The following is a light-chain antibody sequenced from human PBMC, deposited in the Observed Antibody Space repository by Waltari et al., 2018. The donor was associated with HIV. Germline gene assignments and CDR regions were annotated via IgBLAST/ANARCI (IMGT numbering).Light chain of an antibody. CDR1: HSINSW. CDR2: KAS. Sequence: DLQLTQSPSTLSASVGDRVTLACRASHSINSWLAWYQQKPGKAPKLLIYKASSLESGVPSRFSGSGSGTEFTLTISSLQPDDFATYYCQQYNSYPYTFGQGTKLEIK. CDR3: QQYNSYPYT. J-gene: IGKJ2*01. V-gene: IGKV1-5*03.